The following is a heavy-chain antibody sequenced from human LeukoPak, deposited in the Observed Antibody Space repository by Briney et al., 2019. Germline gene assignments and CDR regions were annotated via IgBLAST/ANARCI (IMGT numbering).Heavy chain of an antibody. D-gene: IGHD3-10*01. CDR1: GGSISSYY. V-gene: IGHV4-59*01. J-gene: IGHJ4*02. Sequence: PSETLSLTCTVSGGSISSYYWSWIRQPPGKGLEWIGYIYYSGCTNYNPSLKSRVTISVDTSKNQFSLKLSSVTAADTAVYYCAGSLGSGSGDYWGQGTLVTVSS. CDR2: IYYSGCT. CDR3: AGSLGSGSGDY.